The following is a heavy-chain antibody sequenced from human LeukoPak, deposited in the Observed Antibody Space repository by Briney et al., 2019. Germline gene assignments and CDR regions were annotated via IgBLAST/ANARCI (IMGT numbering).Heavy chain of an antibody. D-gene: IGHD5-12*01. J-gene: IGHJ3*02. CDR1: GFNFSSYE. V-gene: IGHV3-48*03. CDR3: ARDLYSGNDWEYDALDI. Sequence: PGGSLRLSCAASGFNFSSYEMNWVRQAPGKGLEWVSYISESGSSIYYADSVKGRFTISRDNAKKSLYLQMNSLRAEDTAVYYCARDLYSGNDWEYDALDIWGQGTMVTVSS. CDR2: ISESGSSI.